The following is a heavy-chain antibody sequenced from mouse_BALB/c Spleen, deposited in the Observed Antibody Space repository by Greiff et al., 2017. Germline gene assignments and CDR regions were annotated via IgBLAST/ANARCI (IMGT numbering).Heavy chain of an antibody. CDR3: ARRLITTGFAY. D-gene: IGHD2-4*01. J-gene: IGHJ3*01. CDR2: ISSGGGST. CDR1: GFAFSSYD. Sequence: EVQGVESGGGLVKPGGSLKLSCAASGFAFSSYDMSWVRQTPEKRLEWVAYISSGGGSTYYPDTVKGRFTISRDNAKNTLYLQMSSLKSEDTAMYYCARRLITTGFAYWGQGTLVTVSA. V-gene: IGHV5-12-1*01.